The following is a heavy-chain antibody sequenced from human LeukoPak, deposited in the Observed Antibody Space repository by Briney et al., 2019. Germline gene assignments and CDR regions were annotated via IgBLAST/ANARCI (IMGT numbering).Heavy chain of an antibody. V-gene: IGHV5-51*01. CDR1: GYSFTSYW. Sequence: LKISCKGSGYSFTSYWIGWVRQLPGKGLEWMGIIYPGDSDTRYSPSFQGQVTISADKSISTAYLQWSSLKASDTAMYYCAREYYYGSGSYPDAFDIWGQGTMVTVSS. CDR2: IYPGDSDT. CDR3: AREYYYGSGSYPDAFDI. D-gene: IGHD3-10*01. J-gene: IGHJ3*02.